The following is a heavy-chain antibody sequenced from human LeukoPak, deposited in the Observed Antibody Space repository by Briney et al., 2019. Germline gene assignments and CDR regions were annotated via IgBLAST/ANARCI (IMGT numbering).Heavy chain of an antibody. CDR2: ISSSSSYI. J-gene: IGHJ4*02. Sequence: GGSLRLSCAASGFTFSSYSMNWVRQAPGKGLEWVSSISSSSSYIYYADSVKGRFTISRDNARNSVFLQMNSLRAEDTAVYHCVRDKVSGPTLLDHWGQGTLVTVSS. CDR1: GFTFSSYS. V-gene: IGHV3-21*01. D-gene: IGHD5/OR15-5a*01. CDR3: VRDKVSGPTLLDH.